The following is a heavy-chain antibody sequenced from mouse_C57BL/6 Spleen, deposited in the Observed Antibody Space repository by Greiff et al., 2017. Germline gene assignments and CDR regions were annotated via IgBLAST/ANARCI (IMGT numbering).Heavy chain of an antibody. CDR2: IDIGNGYT. J-gene: IGHJ4*01. CDR1: GYTFTSYG. CDR3: ARGPLAMDY. V-gene: IGHV1-58*01. Sequence: VQLQQPGAELVRPGSSVKMSCKTSGYTFTSYGINWVKQRPGQGLEWIGYIDIGNGYTEYNEKFKGKATLTSDTSSSTAYMQLSSLTSEDSAIYFCARGPLAMDYWGQGTSVTVSS.